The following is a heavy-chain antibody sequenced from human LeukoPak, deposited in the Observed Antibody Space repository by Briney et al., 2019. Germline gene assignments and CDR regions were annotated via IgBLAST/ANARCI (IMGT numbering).Heavy chain of an antibody. D-gene: IGHD6-19*01. V-gene: IGHV1-18*01. Sequence: ASVKVSCKASGYTFTIYGISWVRQAPGQGLEWMGWISAYNGNTNYAQKLQGRVTMTTDTSTSTAYMELRSLRSDDTAVYYCARDARKYSSGWDDAFDIWGQGTMVTVSS. CDR3: ARDARKYSSGWDDAFDI. J-gene: IGHJ3*02. CDR2: ISAYNGNT. CDR1: GYTFTIYG.